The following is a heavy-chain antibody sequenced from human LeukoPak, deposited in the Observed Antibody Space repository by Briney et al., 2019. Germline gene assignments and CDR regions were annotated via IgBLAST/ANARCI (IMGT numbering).Heavy chain of an antibody. CDR1: GFTFSSHS. CDR2: ISSSSSAI. V-gene: IGHV3-48*01. Sequence: PGGSLRLSCAASGFTFSSHSMNWVRQAPGKGLEWVSYISSSSSAIYYADSVKGRFTISRDSAKNSLYLQMNSLRAEDTAVYYCARDGRAAAGKFDYWGQGTLVTVSS. CDR3: ARDGRAAAGKFDY. J-gene: IGHJ4*02. D-gene: IGHD6-13*01.